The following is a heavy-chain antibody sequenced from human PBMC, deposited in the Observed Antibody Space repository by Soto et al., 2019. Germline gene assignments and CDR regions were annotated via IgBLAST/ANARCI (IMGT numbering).Heavy chain of an antibody. CDR3: ATERAAGSWTVDN. CDR1: GGSMDSGTYC. CDR2: IDYRGYT. Sequence: QVQLQESGPGLVKPSQTLSLTCSVSGGSMDSGTYCWNWIRQHPGKGLEGIGYIDYRGYTYYNTSVKSRVTKSVDTSNTPFALNLNSVTAADTAIDYGATERAAGSWTVDNWGQGTLVTVSS. V-gene: IGHV4-31*03. D-gene: IGHD3-10*01. J-gene: IGHJ4*02.